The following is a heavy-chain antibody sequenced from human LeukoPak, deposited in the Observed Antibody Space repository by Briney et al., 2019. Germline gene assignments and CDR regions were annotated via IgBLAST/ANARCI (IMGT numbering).Heavy chain of an antibody. V-gene: IGHV1-3*01. D-gene: IGHD3-10*01. CDR2: INAGNGNT. Sequence: GASVKVSCKASGYTFTSYAMHWVRQAPGQGLEWMGWINAGNGNTKYSQKFQGRVTITRDTSASTAYMELSSLRSEDTAVYYCARARVYGSGSLDWFDPWGQGTLVTVSS. CDR1: GYTFTSYA. J-gene: IGHJ5*02. CDR3: ARARVYGSGSLDWFDP.